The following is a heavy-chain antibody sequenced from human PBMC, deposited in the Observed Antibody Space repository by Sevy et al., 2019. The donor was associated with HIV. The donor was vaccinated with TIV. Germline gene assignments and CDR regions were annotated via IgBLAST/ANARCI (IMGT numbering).Heavy chain of an antibody. J-gene: IGHJ4*02. Sequence: SKTLSLTCTVSGGSITSLYWNWIRQPPGKGLGWIANIYYNGHINYNPSLKSRVTLSLDTSKNQFSLRLSSVTAADTAMYYCAGENAWGRGYSWGQGTLVTVPS. CDR3: AGENAWGRGYS. V-gene: IGHV4-59*08. CDR2: IYYNGHI. D-gene: IGHD1-26*01. CDR1: GGSITSLY.